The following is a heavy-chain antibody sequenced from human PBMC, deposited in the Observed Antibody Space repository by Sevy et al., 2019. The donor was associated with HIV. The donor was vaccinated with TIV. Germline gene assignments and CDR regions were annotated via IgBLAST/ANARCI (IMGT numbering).Heavy chain of an antibody. CDR1: GFTFSSYW. CDR2: IKEDGGDK. CDR3: ASLDV. Sequence: GGSLRLSCAASGFTFSSYWMNWVRQAPGKGLEWVANIKEDGGDKYYVDTVKGRFTISRDNAQNSLYLEMNSLRAEDTADDCCASLDVWGKGTTVTVSS. J-gene: IGHJ6*04. V-gene: IGHV3-7*01.